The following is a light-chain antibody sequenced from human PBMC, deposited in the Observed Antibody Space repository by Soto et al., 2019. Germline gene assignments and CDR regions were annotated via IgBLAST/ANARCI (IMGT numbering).Light chain of an antibody. J-gene: IGKJ3*01. Sequence: EIVLTQSPGTLSLSPGERATLSCSASQSLSSNYLAWYQQKPGQAPRLLISGTSNRATGIPDRFSGSGSGTDFTLTISRLEPYDFAVYFCQQYGDSAFTFGPGTKVDIK. CDR3: QQYGDSAFT. V-gene: IGKV3-20*01. CDR1: QSLSSNY. CDR2: GTS.